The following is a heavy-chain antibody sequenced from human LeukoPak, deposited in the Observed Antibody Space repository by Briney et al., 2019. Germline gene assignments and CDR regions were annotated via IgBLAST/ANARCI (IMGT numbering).Heavy chain of an antibody. D-gene: IGHD3-22*01. V-gene: IGHV3-23*01. CDR2: IGASGADT. CDR3: AKRPRDSSGYYLGAFDG. J-gene: IGHJ3*01. Sequence: GGSLRLSCTASGFTLSTYAMTWVRQAPGKGLDWVSAIGASGADTYYADSAKGRFTVSRDNSKNTLYLQMSSPRADDTAVYFCAKRPRDSSGYYLGAFDGWGQGTTVTVSS. CDR1: GFTLSTYA.